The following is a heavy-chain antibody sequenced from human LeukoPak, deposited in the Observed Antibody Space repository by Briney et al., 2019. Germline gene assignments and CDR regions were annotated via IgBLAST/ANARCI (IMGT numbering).Heavy chain of an antibody. Sequence: SETLSLTCTVSGGSISSYYWSWIRQPPGKGLEWIGYTYTSGSTNYNPSLKSRVTISVDTSKNQFSLKLSSVTAADTAVYYCARGEELRPFDYWGQGTLVTVSS. J-gene: IGHJ4*02. V-gene: IGHV4-4*09. CDR1: GGSISSYY. CDR2: TYTSGST. CDR3: ARGEELRPFDY. D-gene: IGHD1-7*01.